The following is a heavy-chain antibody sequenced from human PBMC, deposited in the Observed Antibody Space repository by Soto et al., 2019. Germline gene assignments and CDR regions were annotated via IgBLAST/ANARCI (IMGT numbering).Heavy chain of an antibody. CDR1: GFTFNTYA. V-gene: IGHV3-23*01. J-gene: IGHJ4*02. Sequence: EVQLLESGGGLVQPGGSLRLSCAASGFTFNTYAMNWVRRAPGRGLEWVSAISASGASTYYADSVKGRFTISRDNPRNTLYLQMNSLRTEDTAVYYCAKDPHPRDSSGYYRTAYRMWYFDFWGQGTLLTVSS. CDR3: AKDPHPRDSSGYYRTAYRMWYFDF. CDR2: ISASGAST. D-gene: IGHD3-22*01.